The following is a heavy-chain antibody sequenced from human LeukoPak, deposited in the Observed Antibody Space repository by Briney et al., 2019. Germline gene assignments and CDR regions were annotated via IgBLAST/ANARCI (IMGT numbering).Heavy chain of an antibody. CDR3: ARHPSYTSGWPLDS. CDR2: IYLGDSDT. CDR1: GHSLTSHW. J-gene: IGHJ4*02. V-gene: IGHV5-51*01. D-gene: IGHD6-19*01. Sequence: GESLKIFCKGSGHSLTSHWIGWVRQMPGKGLEWMGIIYLGDSDTRYSPSFQGQVTISADKSINTAYLQWSSLKASDTAMYYCARHPSYTSGWPLDSWGQGTLVTVSS.